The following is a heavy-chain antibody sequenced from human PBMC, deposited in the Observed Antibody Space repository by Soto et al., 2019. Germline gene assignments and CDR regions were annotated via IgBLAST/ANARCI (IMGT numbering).Heavy chain of an antibody. CDR3: ARDSGGATRDY. D-gene: IGHD1-26*01. J-gene: IGHJ4*02. CDR1: GFTFSSYA. V-gene: IGHV3-30-3*01. CDR2: ISYDGSNK. Sequence: QVQLVESGGGVVQPGRSLRLSCAASGFTFSSYAMHWVSQAPDKGLEWVAVISYDGSNKYYADSVKGRFTVSRDNSKNTLYMQMNSLRAEDTAVYYCARDSGGATRDYWGQGTLVTVSS.